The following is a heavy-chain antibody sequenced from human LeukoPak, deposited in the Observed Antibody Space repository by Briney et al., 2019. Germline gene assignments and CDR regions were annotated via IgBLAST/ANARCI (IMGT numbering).Heavy chain of an antibody. J-gene: IGHJ4*02. V-gene: IGHV3-7*03. CDR2: IKEDGREK. CDR3: ARDHYFAVDY. Sequence: GGSLRLSCAASGFTFSSFWMSWVRQAPGKGLEWVANIKEDGREKYYVDSVKGRFTVSRDNAKNSLYLQMNSLRAEDTAVYYCARDHYFAVDYWGQGTLVTVSS. D-gene: IGHD3-9*01. CDR1: GFTFSSFW.